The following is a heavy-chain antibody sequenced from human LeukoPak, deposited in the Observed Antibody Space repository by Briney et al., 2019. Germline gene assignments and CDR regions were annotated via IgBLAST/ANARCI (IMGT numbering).Heavy chain of an antibody. CDR3: AQSITIFGVADDY. CDR2: ITGSGGST. Sequence: GGSLRLSCAASGFTFSSYAMSWVRQAPGKGLEWVSTITGSGGSTYYAYSVKGRFTISRDNSKNTLYLQMNSLRAEDTAVYYCAQSITIFGVADDYWGQGTLVTVSS. J-gene: IGHJ4*02. V-gene: IGHV3-23*01. D-gene: IGHD3-3*01. CDR1: GFTFSSYA.